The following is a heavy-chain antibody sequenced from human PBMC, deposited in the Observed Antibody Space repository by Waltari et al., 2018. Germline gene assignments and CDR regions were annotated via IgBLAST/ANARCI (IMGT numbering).Heavy chain of an antibody. D-gene: IGHD3-10*01. CDR3: TADLSEVGHGEIDF. V-gene: IGHV3-15*01. CDR1: GFSFTHAW. CDR2: IKSRGSGETV. Sequence: EVQLVESGGGLVEPGGSLRPSCTASGFSFTHAWMTWVRQAPGKGLEWVGLIKSRGSGETVDYAAPVKGSFTISRDDSKDTVYLQMSSLRVEDTALYYCTADLSEVGHGEIDFWGQGSQVTVSS. J-gene: IGHJ4*02.